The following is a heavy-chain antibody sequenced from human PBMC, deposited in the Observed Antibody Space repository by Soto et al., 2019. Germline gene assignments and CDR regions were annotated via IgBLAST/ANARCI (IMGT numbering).Heavy chain of an antibody. J-gene: IGHJ4*02. CDR1: GYDFTNWV. CDR3: ARGIFGRGEMAAVLSDY. D-gene: IGHD3-3*02. Sequence: QVQLVQSGAEVKRPGASVKVSCKASGYDFTNWVLSWVRQAPGQGPEWMGWISGYNGNTNYAQKFQGRVTMTTDTFTTTGYMELWGLTSDDTAVYYCARGIFGRGEMAAVLSDYWGQGTLVTVSS. CDR2: ISGYNGNT. V-gene: IGHV1-18*01.